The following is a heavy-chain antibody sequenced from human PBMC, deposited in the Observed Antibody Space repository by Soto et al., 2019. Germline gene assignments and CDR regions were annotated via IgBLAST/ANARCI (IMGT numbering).Heavy chain of an antibody. CDR2: IIPIFGTA. J-gene: IGHJ4*02. Sequence: SVKVSCKASGGTFSSYAISWVRQAPGQGLEWMGGIIPIFGTANYAQKFQGRVTITADESTSTAYMELSSLRSEDTAVYYCASSWEMYSSRPELHAYSGQGSLVIVSS. CDR3: ASSWEMYSSRPELHAY. V-gene: IGHV1-69*13. D-gene: IGHD6-13*01. CDR1: GGTFSSYA.